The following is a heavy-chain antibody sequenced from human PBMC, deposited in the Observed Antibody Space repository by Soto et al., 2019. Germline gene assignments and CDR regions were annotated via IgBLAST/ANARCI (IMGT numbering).Heavy chain of an antibody. V-gene: IGHV1-69*02. Sequence: QVQLVQSGAEMKRPESSVKVSCEASGGPFTNYTLSWVRQAPGQGLEWMGWIIPVLNIAKYAQKFQDRINITADKSTNTGYLEVSSLRSEDTAIYFCARARTASAPFVFWGQGTLVTVSS. CDR3: ARARTASAPFVF. CDR1: GGPFTNYT. J-gene: IGHJ4*02. D-gene: IGHD2-21*02. CDR2: IIPVLNIA.